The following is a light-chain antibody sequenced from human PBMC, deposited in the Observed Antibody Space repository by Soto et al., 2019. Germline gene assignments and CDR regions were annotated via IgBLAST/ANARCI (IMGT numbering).Light chain of an antibody. CDR2: SDN. CDR1: SSDIGSNY. J-gene: IGLJ3*02. Sequence: QSVLTQPPSASGTPGQRVTISCSGSSSDIGSNYVYWYQQLPGTAPKLLIYSDNQRTSGVPDRFSGSKSGTSASLAISGLRSDDEADYYCAAWDDSLSGWVFGGGTSSPS. V-gene: IGLV1-47*02. CDR3: AAWDDSLSGWV.